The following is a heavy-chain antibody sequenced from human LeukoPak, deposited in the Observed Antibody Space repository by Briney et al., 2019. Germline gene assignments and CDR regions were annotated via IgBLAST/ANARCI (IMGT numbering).Heavy chain of an antibody. J-gene: IGHJ4*02. CDR3: ARDRSNSDF. V-gene: IGHV1-18*01. D-gene: IGHD4-11*01. Sequence: ASVKVSCKTSDYKFKTFGISWVRQAPGQGLEWMGWIRADKGKTDYAQKFQDRVTLTIDTSTSTAYMELRSLTSDDTATYYCARDRSNSDFWGQGTLVTVS. CDR1: DYKFKTFG. CDR2: IRADKGKT.